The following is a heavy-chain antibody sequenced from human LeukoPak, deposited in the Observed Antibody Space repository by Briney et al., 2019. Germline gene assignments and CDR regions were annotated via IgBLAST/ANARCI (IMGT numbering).Heavy chain of an antibody. Sequence: GGSLRLSCAASGFTFSSYEMNWVCQAPGKGLEWVSYISSSGSTIYYADSVKGRFTISRDNAKNSLYLQMNSLRAEDTAVYYCARGKLELRGYYFDYWGQGTLVTVSS. V-gene: IGHV3-48*03. CDR3: ARGKLELRGYYFDY. D-gene: IGHD1-7*01. CDR2: ISSSGSTI. CDR1: GFTFSSYE. J-gene: IGHJ4*02.